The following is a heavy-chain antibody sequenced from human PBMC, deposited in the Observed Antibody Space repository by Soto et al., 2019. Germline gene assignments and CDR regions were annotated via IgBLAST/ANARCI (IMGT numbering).Heavy chain of an antibody. Sequence: QLQLQESGPGLVKPSETLSLTCTVSGGSISSSIYYWVWIRQSPGKGLEWIGSIYYDGSTYYKPSLKSRVTLSVVTSKIQFSLKVSSATAAATAVYYCARDGHNNGPLDFWCHGTLVTVSS. D-gene: IGHD1-20*01. CDR2: IYYDGST. J-gene: IGHJ4*01. CDR1: GGSISSSIYY. V-gene: IGHV4-39*02. CDR3: ARDGHNNGPLDF.